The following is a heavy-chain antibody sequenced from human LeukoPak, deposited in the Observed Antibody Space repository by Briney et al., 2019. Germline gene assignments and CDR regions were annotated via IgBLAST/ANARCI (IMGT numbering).Heavy chain of an antibody. CDR3: AKDREGYCSGGSCYPGWFDP. D-gene: IGHD2-15*01. V-gene: IGHV3-33*06. CDR2: IWYDGSNK. CDR1: GFTFSSYG. Sequence: GGSLRLSCAASGFTFSSYGMHWVRQAPGKGLEWVAVIWYDGSNKHYADSVKGRFTISRDNSKNTLYLQMNSLRAEDTAVYYCAKDREGYCSGGSCYPGWFDPWGQGTLVTVSS. J-gene: IGHJ5*02.